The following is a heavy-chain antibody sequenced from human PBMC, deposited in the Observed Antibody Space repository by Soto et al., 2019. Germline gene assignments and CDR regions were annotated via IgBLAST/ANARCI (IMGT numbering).Heavy chain of an antibody. Sequence: QVQLEESGGGVVQPGRSLRLSCAASGFTFSSYGMHWVRQAPGKGLEWVAVISYDGTSTDFADSVKGRFTISRDNSKNALFLGMNSLRAEDTAVYYGAEGLGGGWIPDYFDHWGQGTLVTASS. CDR2: ISYDGTST. D-gene: IGHD5-18*01. J-gene: IGHJ4*02. CDR3: AEGLGGGWIPDYFDH. V-gene: IGHV3-30*18. CDR1: GFTFSSYG.